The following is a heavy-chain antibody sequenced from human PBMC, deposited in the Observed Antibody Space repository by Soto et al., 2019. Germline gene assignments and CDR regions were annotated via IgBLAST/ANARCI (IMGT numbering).Heavy chain of an antibody. CDR3: ARQGVGELHGLVDV. CDR2: MGYNGFT. Sequence: QVQLQESGPGLVKPSETLSLTCTISGGPMNNYYCSWFRQPRGQGLEWIGYMGYNGFTRYNPSLRSRVGFSVDPAKNHFSLDLSSVTAADAAIYYCARQGVGELHGLVDVWGQGITVTVSS. D-gene: IGHD4-17*01. V-gene: IGHV4-59*08. CDR1: GGPMNNYY. J-gene: IGHJ6*02.